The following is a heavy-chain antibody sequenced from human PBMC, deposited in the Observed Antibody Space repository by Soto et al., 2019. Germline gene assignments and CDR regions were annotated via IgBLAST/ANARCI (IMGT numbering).Heavy chain of an antibody. CDR3: ARDHHYDFWSGYPSARYYYGMDV. CDR1: GYTFTSYG. D-gene: IGHD3-3*01. V-gene: IGHV1-18*01. J-gene: IGHJ6*02. Sequence: ASVKVSCKASGYTFTSYGMSWVRQAPGQGLEWMGWISAYNGNTNYAQKLQSRVTMTTDTSTSTAYMELRSLRSDDTAVYYCARDHHYDFWSGYPSARYYYGMDVWGQGTTVTVSS. CDR2: ISAYNGNT.